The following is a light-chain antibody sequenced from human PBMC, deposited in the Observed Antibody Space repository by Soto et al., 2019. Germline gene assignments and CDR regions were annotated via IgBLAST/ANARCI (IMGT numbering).Light chain of an antibody. Sequence: PMTQSPSTLSASVGDTVTITCRASQSISTWLAWYQQKPGKAPKLLIYKTSTLESGVPSRFSGSGSGTEFTLTISSLQPDDFATYYCQQYNTYSTFGQGTKVEIK. CDR2: KTS. CDR1: QSISTW. J-gene: IGKJ1*01. V-gene: IGKV1-5*03. CDR3: QQYNTYST.